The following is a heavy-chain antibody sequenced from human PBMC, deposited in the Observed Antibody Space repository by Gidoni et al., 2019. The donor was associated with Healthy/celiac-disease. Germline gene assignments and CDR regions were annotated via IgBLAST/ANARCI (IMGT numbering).Heavy chain of an antibody. J-gene: IGHJ4*02. CDR1: GFTFDDYA. CDR2: ISWNSGSI. Sequence: EVQLVESGGGLVQPGRSLRLSCAASGFTFDDYAMHGVRQAPGKGLEWVSGISWNSGSIGYADSVKGRFTISRDNAKNSLYLQMNSLRAEDTALYYCAKAERGYGDYEGYYFDYWGQGTLVTVSS. D-gene: IGHD4-17*01. V-gene: IGHV3-9*01. CDR3: AKAERGYGDYEGYYFDY.